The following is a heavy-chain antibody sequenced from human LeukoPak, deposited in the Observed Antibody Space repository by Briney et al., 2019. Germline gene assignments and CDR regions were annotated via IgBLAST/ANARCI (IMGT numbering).Heavy chain of an antibody. J-gene: IGHJ4*02. D-gene: IGHD5-18*01. CDR3: ASSGYSYSYPFDY. CDR2: IYYSGST. CDR1: GGSISSSSYY. Sequence: SETLSLTCTVSGGSISSSSYYWGWIRQPPGKGLEWIGSIYYSGSTYYNPSLKSRVTISVDTSKNQFSLKLSSVTAADTAVYYCASSGYSYSYPFDYWGQGTLVTVSS. V-gene: IGHV4-39*01.